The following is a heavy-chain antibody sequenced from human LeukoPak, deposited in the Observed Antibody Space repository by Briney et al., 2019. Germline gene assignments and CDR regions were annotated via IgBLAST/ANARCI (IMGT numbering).Heavy chain of an antibody. D-gene: IGHD4-17*01. Sequence: GASVKVSCKASGYTFTGYYMHWVRQAPGQGLEWMGWINPNSGGTNYAQKFQGRVTMTRDTSISTAYMELSRLRSDDTAVYYCARDLYGDLIRRWFDPWGQGTLVTVSS. CDR3: ARDLYGDLIRRWFDP. CDR1: GYTFTGYY. CDR2: INPNSGGT. J-gene: IGHJ5*02. V-gene: IGHV1-2*02.